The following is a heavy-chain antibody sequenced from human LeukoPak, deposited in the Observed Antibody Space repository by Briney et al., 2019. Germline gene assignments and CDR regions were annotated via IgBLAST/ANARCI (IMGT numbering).Heavy chain of an antibody. D-gene: IGHD2-8*02. V-gene: IGHV4-59*02. CDR3: ARESAGSLHDSTAAFHY. Sequence: SETLSLTCSVSGDSVTSTYWSWIRQPPGKGLEWIAYGHHSESSNYNPSFRSRVIIPVDTSRNQFSLRLSSVTAADTAIYYCARESAGSLHDSTAAFHYWGQGILVIVSS. J-gene: IGHJ4*02. CDR1: GDSVTSTY. CDR2: GHHSESS.